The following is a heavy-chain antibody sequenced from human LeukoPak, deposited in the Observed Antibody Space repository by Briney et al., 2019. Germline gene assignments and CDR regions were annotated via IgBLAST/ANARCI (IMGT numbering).Heavy chain of an antibody. D-gene: IGHD2-15*01. CDR3: ARSGAYYYNYMDV. Sequence: SETLSLTCTVSGGSISSHYWSWIRQPPGKGLEWIGYIYYSGSTNYNPSLKSRVTISVDTSKNQFSLKLSSVTAADTAVYYCARSGAYYYNYMDVWGKGTTVTVAS. J-gene: IGHJ6*03. CDR1: GGSISSHY. V-gene: IGHV4-59*11. CDR2: IYYSGST.